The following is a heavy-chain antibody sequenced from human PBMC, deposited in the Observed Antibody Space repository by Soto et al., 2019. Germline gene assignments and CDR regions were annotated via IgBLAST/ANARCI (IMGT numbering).Heavy chain of an antibody. CDR1: GFTFSGHA. V-gene: IGHV3-33*01. Sequence: QVQLVESGGGVAQPGRSLRLSCTVSGFTFSGHAMHWVRQAPGKGLEWVTQLWYDGSNKYYAESVKGRFTISRDNSKNTLYLQRNSLRVEDTAVYYCARDGQGLAPYALDVWGQGTSVTVSS. D-gene: IGHD6-19*01. CDR3: ARDGQGLAPYALDV. CDR2: LWYDGSNK. J-gene: IGHJ6*02.